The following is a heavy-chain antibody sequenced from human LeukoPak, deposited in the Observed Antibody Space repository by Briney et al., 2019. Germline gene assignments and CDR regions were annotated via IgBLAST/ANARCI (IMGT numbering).Heavy chain of an antibody. CDR3: ARSIAAAAISLDY. CDR1: GYSMSSGYY. Sequence: SETLSLTCSVSGYSMSSGYYWGWIRQPPGKGLQWIGSIYHSGKTYYNPSLKSRVTISVDTSKNQFSLKLNSVTAADTAVYYCARSIAAAAISLDYWGQGTLVTVSS. V-gene: IGHV4-38-2*01. D-gene: IGHD6-13*01. J-gene: IGHJ4*02. CDR2: IYHSGKT.